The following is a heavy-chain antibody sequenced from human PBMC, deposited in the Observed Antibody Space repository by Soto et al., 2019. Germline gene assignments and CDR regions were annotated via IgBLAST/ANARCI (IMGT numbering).Heavy chain of an antibody. V-gene: IGHV3-23*01. CDR3: AKSSRGLVTTALVAFDI. CDR1: GFTFSSYA. J-gene: IGHJ3*02. CDR2: IRGSGGST. D-gene: IGHD4-17*01. Sequence: GGSLRLSCAASGFTFSSYAMSWVRQAPGKGLEWVSAIRGSGGSTYYADSVKGRFTISRDNSKNTLYLQMNSLRAEDTAVYYCAKSSRGLVTTALVAFDIWGQGTMVTVSS.